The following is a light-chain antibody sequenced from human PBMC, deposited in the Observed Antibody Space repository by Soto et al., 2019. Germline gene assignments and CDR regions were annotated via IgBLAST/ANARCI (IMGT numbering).Light chain of an antibody. J-gene: IGKJ2*01. CDR2: GAS. V-gene: IGKV3D-20*02. Sequence: EIVLTQSPGTLSLSPGERATLSCRASQTISSNSLAWYQQKPGQAPRLLIYGASSRATGIPDRFSGSGSGTDFTLTISSVEPEDFAVYYCQQRSTRPYTFGQGTKLEMK. CDR3: QQRSTRPYT. CDR1: QTISSNS.